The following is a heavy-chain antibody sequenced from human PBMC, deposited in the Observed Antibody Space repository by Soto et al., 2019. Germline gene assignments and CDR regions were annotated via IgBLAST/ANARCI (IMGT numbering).Heavy chain of an antibody. CDR3: ARGGHDFWSGYFLP. CDR2: IYYSGIT. CDR1: GGSISSYY. V-gene: IGHV4-59*01. Sequence: AETLSLTCTVSGGSISSYYWSWIRQPPGKGLEWIGYIYYSGITNYNPSLKSRVTISVDTSKNQFSLKLSSVTAADTAVYYCARGGHDFWSGYFLPWGQGTLVKVSS. D-gene: IGHD3-3*01. J-gene: IGHJ5*02.